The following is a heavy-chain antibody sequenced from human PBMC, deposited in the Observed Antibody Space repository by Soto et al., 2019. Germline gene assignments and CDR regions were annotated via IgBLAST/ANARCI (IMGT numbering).Heavy chain of an antibody. D-gene: IGHD2-2*01. CDR1: GYTFTSYY. Sequence: ASVKVSCKASGYTFTSYYMHWVRQAPGQGLEWMGVINPSGGSTSYAQKFQGRVTMTRDTSTSTVYMELSSLRSEDTAVYYCARDRSPCSSTSCYADAFDIWGQGTMVTVSS. V-gene: IGHV1-46*03. CDR2: INPSGGST. J-gene: IGHJ3*02. CDR3: ARDRSPCSSTSCYADAFDI.